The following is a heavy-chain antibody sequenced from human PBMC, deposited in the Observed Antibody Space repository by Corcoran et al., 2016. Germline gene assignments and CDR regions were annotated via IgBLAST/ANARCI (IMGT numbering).Heavy chain of an antibody. CDR3: ARAHRRPNYDFWSGYPKSPNWFDP. D-gene: IGHD3-3*01. CDR2: INHSGST. Sequence: QVQLQQWGAGLLKPSETLSLTCAVYGGSFSGYYWSWIRQPPGKGLEWIGEINHSGSTNYNQSLKSRVTISVDTSKNQFSLKLSSVTAADTAVYYCARAHRRPNYDFWSGYPKSPNWFDPWGQGTLVTVSS. J-gene: IGHJ5*02. V-gene: IGHV4-34*01. CDR1: GGSFSGYY.